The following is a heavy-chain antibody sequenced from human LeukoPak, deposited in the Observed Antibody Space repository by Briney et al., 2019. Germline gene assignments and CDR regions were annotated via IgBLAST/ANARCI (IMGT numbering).Heavy chain of an antibody. Sequence: PGGSLRLACAASGFTFSDYYMSWIRQAPGKGLEWVSYISSSGDTIHYADSVKGRFTISRDNAKNSLYLQMNNLRAEDTAVYYCARHLSGVTGYTYGRGIDYWGQGTLVTVSS. J-gene: IGHJ4*02. D-gene: IGHD5-18*01. V-gene: IGHV3-11*04. CDR2: ISSSGDTI. CDR3: ARHLSGVTGYTYGRGIDY. CDR1: GFTFSDYY.